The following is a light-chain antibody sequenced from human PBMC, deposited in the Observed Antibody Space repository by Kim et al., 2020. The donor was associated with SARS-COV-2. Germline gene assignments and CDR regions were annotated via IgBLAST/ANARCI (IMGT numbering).Light chain of an antibody. CDR2: YDS. J-gene: IGLJ2*01. CDR3: QVWDSSSDHPGVV. Sequence: GKPARITCGGNNIGSKSGHWYQQKPGQAPVLVIYYDSDRPSGIPERFSGSNSGNTATLTISRVEAGDEADYYCQVWDSSSDHPGVVFGGGTQLTVL. V-gene: IGLV3-21*04. CDR1: NIGSKS.